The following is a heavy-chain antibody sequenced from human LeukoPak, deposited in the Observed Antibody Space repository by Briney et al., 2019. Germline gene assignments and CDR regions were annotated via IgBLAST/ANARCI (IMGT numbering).Heavy chain of an antibody. D-gene: IGHD6-6*01. CDR2: INHSGST. J-gene: IGHJ4*02. CDR3: AGHLSKRFSAARAGFDY. V-gene: IGHV4-34*01. Sequence: SETLSLTCAVYGGSFSGYYWSWIRQPPGKGLEWIGEINHSGSTNCNPSLKSRVTISVDTSKNQFSLKLSSVTAADTAVYYCAGHLSKRFSAARAGFDYWGQGTLVTVSS. CDR1: GGSFSGYY.